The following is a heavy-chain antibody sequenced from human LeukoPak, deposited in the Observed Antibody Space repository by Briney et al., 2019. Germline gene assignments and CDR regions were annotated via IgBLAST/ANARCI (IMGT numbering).Heavy chain of an antibody. CDR2: ISGSGVST. D-gene: IGHD3-3*01. J-gene: IGHJ4*02. V-gene: IGHV3-23*01. CDR3: AKTVYDFWSGYSLWFDY. CDR1: GFTFSSYA. Sequence: PGGSLRLSCAASGFTFSSYAMSWVRQAPGKGLEWVSVISGSGVSTYYADSVKGRFTISRDNSKNTLFLQMNSLRAEDTAVYYCAKTVYDFWSGYSLWFDYWGQGTLVTVSS.